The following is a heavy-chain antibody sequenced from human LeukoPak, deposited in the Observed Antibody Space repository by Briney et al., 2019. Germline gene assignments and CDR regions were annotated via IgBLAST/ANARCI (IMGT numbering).Heavy chain of an antibody. J-gene: IGHJ5*02. D-gene: IGHD6-19*01. Sequence: GASVKVSCKASGYTFTSYGISWVRQAPGQGLEWMGWISAYNGNTNYAQKLQGRVTMTTDTSTSTAYMELRSLRSDDTAVYYCARGKLRLIAVAGGTNGWFDPWGQGTLVTVSS. CDR3: ARGKLRLIAVAGGTNGWFDP. CDR1: GYTFTSYG. V-gene: IGHV1-18*01. CDR2: ISAYNGNT.